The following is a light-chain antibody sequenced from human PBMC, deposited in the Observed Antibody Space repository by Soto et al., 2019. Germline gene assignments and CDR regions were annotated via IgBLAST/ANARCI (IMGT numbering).Light chain of an antibody. CDR1: SSDVGGYNY. CDR3: SSYTSSSTL. J-gene: IGLJ2*01. V-gene: IGLV2-14*01. CDR2: EVS. Sequence: QSALTQPASVSGSPGQSITISCTGPSSDVGGYNYVSWYQQHPGKAPKLMIYEVSNRPSGVSNRFSGSKSGNTASLTISGLQAEDEADYYCSSYTSSSTLFGGGTQLTVL.